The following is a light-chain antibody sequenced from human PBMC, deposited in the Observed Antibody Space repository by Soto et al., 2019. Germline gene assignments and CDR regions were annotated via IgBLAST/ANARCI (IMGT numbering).Light chain of an antibody. CDR1: QSVTSSY. CDR3: QQYGSSGFT. Sequence: EIVLTQSPGTLSLSPGERATLSCRASQSVTSSYLAWYQQKPGQAPRLLIYGASSRATGIPDRFSGSGSGKDFTLTISRMEPEAFAVYYCQQYGSSGFTFGPGTKVEIK. J-gene: IGKJ3*01. CDR2: GAS. V-gene: IGKV3-20*01.